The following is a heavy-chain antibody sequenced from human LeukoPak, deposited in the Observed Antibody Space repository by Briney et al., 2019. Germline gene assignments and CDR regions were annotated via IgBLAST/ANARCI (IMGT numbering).Heavy chain of an antibody. D-gene: IGHD2-15*01. CDR3: ASLVYYYYYMDV. J-gene: IGHJ6*03. CDR2: IKQDGSEK. V-gene: IGHV3-7*01. CDR1: GFTFRSHW. Sequence: PGGSLRLSFAASGFTFRSHWVSLVRQAPGKGPEWVANIKQDGSEKYYVDSVKGRFTISRDNAKNSLYLQMNSLRAEDTAVYYCASLVYYYYYMDVWGKGTTVTVSS.